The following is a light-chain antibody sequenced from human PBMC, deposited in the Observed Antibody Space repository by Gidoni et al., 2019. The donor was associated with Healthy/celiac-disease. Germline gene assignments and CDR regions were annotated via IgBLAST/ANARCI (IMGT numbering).Light chain of an antibody. CDR3: SSYTSSSTPWV. J-gene: IGLJ3*02. CDR2: DVS. V-gene: IGLV2-14*03. Sequence: QTALTQPASVSGSPGPSITISCTGTSRDVGGYNYVSWYQQHPGKAPKLMIYDVSNRPSGVSNRFSGSKSGNTASLTISGLQAEDEADYYCSSYTSSSTPWVFGGGTKLTVL. CDR1: SRDVGGYNY.